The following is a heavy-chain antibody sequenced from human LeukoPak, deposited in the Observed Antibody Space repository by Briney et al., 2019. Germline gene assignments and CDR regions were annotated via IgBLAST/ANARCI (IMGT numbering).Heavy chain of an antibody. CDR1: GGTFSSYA. J-gene: IGHJ5*02. Sequence: ASVKVSCKASGGTFSSYAISWVRQAPGQRLEWMGWINAGNGNTKYSQKFQGRVTITRDTSASTAYMELSSLRSEDTAVYYCARLRYFQRFDPWGQGTLVTVSS. V-gene: IGHV1-3*01. CDR2: INAGNGNT. D-gene: IGHD3-9*01. CDR3: ARLRYFQRFDP.